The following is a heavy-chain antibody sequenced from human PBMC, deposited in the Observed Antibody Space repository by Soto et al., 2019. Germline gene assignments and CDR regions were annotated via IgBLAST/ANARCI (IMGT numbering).Heavy chain of an antibody. Sequence: KSGGSLRLSCAASGFTFTSYTFNWVRQAPGKGLEWVSCISTTSTYIYYADSVKGRFTFSRDNTKNSLYLHMNSLRVEDTAVYYCARKGYGEYGGMDVWGQGTMVTVSS. D-gene: IGHD4-17*01. CDR2: ISTTSTYI. CDR3: ARKGYGEYGGMDV. V-gene: IGHV3-21*01. CDR1: GFTFTSYT. J-gene: IGHJ6*02.